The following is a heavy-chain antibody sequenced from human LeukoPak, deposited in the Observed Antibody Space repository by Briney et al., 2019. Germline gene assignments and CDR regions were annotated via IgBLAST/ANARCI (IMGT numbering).Heavy chain of an antibody. D-gene: IGHD3-22*01. CDR3: ASSLSAADSSGYYDAFDI. J-gene: IGHJ3*02. V-gene: IGHV1-2*04. CDR2: INPNSGGT. CDR1: AYDFTGYY. Sequence: ASVKVSCKVVAYDFTGYYIHWVRQAPGQGLEWMGWINPNSGGTNYAQKFQGWVTMTRDTSISTAYMELSRLRSDDTAVYYCASSLSAADSSGYYDAFDIWGQGTMVTVSS.